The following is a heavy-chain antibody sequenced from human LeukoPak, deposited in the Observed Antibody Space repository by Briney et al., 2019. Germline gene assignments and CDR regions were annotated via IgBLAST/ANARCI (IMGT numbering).Heavy chain of an antibody. CDR3: ARVGAARRTYYYYYYMDV. CDR1: GGSISSYY. V-gene: IGHV4-59*01. D-gene: IGHD6-6*01. J-gene: IGHJ6*03. Sequence: PSETLSLTCTVSGGSISSYYWSWIRQPPGKGLEWIGYIYYSGSTNYNPSLKSRVTISVDTSKNQFSLKLSSVTAADTAVYYCARVGAARRTYYYYYYMDVWGKGTTVTVSS. CDR2: IYYSGST.